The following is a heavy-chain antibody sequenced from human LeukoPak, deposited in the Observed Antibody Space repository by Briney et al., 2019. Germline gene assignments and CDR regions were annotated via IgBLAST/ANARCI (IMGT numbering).Heavy chain of an antibody. CDR3: ARDRHSSPGLGAFDI. J-gene: IGHJ3*02. CDR2: INPNSGGT. D-gene: IGHD6-13*01. V-gene: IGHV1-2*02. CDR1: GYTFTGYY. Sequence: ASVKVSCKASGYTFTGYYIHWVRQAPGQGLEWMGWINPNSGGTNYAQKFQGRVTMTRDTSISTAYMELSRLRSDDTAVYYCARDRHSSPGLGAFDIWGQGTMVTVSS.